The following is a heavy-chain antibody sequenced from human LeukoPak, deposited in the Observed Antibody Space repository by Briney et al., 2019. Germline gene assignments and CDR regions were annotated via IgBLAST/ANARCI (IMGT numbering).Heavy chain of an antibody. Sequence: SETLSLTCTVSGGSISSSSDFWGWIRQPPGKGLEWIGTIYYSGSTYYNPSLKSRVTISVDTSKNQFSLKLSSVTAADTAVYYCAARQRITIGYWGQGTLVTVTS. CDR1: GGSISSSSDF. D-gene: IGHD3-3*02. CDR3: AARQRITIGY. V-gene: IGHV4-39*01. CDR2: IYYSGST. J-gene: IGHJ4*02.